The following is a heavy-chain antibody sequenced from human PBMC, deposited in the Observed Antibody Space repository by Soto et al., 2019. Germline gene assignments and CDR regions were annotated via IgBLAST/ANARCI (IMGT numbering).Heavy chain of an antibody. D-gene: IGHD1-26*01. CDR1: GYTFTTYW. CDR3: ARHLRVGAIDAFDI. CDR2: IHPGDSDT. J-gene: IGHJ3*02. V-gene: IGHV5-51*01. Sequence: PGESLKISCKASGYTFTTYWIGWVRQMPGKGLEWMGIIHPGDSDTRYSPSFQGQVTISVDKSIGTAYLQWSSLKASDIAMYYCARHLRVGAIDAFDIWGQGTMVTVSS.